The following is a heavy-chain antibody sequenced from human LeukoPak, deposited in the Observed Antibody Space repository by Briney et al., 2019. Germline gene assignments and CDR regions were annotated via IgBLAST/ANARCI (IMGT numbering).Heavy chain of an antibody. CDR2: IIPIFGTA. CDR1: GGTFSSYA. J-gene: IGHJ3*02. D-gene: IGHD5-12*01. Sequence: SVKVSCKASGGTFSSYAISWVRQAPGQGLEWMGGIIPIFGTANYAQKFQGRVTITADESTSTAYMELSSLRSEDTAVYYCARDALGGYSGYDPPNAFDIWGQGTMITVSS. CDR3: ARDALGGYSGYDPPNAFDI. V-gene: IGHV1-69*01.